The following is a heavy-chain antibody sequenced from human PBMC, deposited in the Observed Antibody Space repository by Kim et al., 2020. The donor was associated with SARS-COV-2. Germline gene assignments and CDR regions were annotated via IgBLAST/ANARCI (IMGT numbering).Heavy chain of an antibody. Sequence: SETLSLTCTVSGGSISSYYWSWIRQPPGKGLEWIGYIYYSGSTNYNPSLKSRVTISVDTSKNQFSLKLSSVTAADTAVYYCARGRAGYDILTGYYYGMDVWGQGTTVTVSS. CDR1: GGSISSYY. D-gene: IGHD3-9*01. CDR2: IYYSGST. CDR3: ARGRAGYDILTGYYYGMDV. V-gene: IGHV4-59*01. J-gene: IGHJ6*02.